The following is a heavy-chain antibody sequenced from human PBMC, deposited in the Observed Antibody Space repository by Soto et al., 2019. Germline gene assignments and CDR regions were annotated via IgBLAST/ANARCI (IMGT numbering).Heavy chain of an antibody. CDR1: GYTFTSYG. CDR3: ARDLGDYYYYYYMDV. D-gene: IGHD2-21*02. CDR2: ISAYNGNT. Sequence: ASVQVSCKASGYTFTSYGISWVRQAPGQGLEWMGWISAYNGNTNYAQKLQGRVTMTTDTSTSTAYMELRSLRSDDTAVYHCARDLGDYYYYYYMDVWGKGTTVTVS. V-gene: IGHV1-18*01. J-gene: IGHJ6*03.